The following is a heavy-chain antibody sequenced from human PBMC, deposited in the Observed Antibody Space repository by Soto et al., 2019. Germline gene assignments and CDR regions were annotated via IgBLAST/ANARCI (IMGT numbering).Heavy chain of an antibody. CDR1: GFSLNTTAVG. V-gene: IGHV2-5*02. D-gene: IGHD3-16*01. J-gene: IGHJ3*02. CDR2: IYWDNDK. CDR3: AHREGDDYVWGIYKDAFDI. Sequence: QITLKESGPTLVKSTQTLTLTCTFSGFSLNTTAVGVGWIRQPPGKALEWLALIYWDNDKRYNPSLKTRLTITKDPSINQVVLKMTNMDHVDTATYFCAHREGDDYVWGIYKDAFDIWGQGTMVTVSS.